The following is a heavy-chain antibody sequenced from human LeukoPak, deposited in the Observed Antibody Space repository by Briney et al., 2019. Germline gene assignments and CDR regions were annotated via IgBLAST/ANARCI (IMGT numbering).Heavy chain of an antibody. CDR3: ATFTYYYDSSGYYSYYFDY. D-gene: IGHD3-22*01. J-gene: IGHJ4*02. CDR1: GYTFTSYG. V-gene: IGHV1-18*01. CDR2: ISAYNGNT. Sequence: ASVKVSCKASGYTFTSYGISWVRQAPGQGLERMGWISAYNGNTNYAQKLQGRVTMTTDTSPSTAYMERRSLRYDDTAVYYCATFTYYYDSSGYYSYYFDYWGQGTLVTVSS.